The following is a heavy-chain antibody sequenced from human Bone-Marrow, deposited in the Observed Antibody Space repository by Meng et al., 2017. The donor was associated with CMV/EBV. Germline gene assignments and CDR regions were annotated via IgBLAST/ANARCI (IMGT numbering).Heavy chain of an antibody. CDR2: IIPILGIA. CDR3: ARGIPGELSYYYGMDV. V-gene: IGHV1-69*10. CDR1: GGTFSSYA. D-gene: IGHD1-26*01. J-gene: IGHJ6*02. Sequence: SVKVPCKASGGTFSSYAISWVRQAPGQGLEWMGGIIPILGIANYAQKFQGRVTITADKSPSTAYTELSSLRSEDTAVYYCARGIPGELSYYYGMDVWGQGTTVTVSS.